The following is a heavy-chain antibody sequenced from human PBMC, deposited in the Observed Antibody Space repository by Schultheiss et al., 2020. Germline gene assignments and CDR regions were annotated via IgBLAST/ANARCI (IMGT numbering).Heavy chain of an antibody. Sequence: SGPTLVKPTQTLTLTCTFSGFSLSTSGMCVSWIRQPPGKALEWLALIDWDDDKYYSTSLKTRLTISKDTSKNQVVLTMTNMDPVDTATYYCARGITIFGVVNDACDIWGQGTMVTVSS. J-gene: IGHJ3*02. V-gene: IGHV2-70*01. CDR1: GFSLSTSGMC. D-gene: IGHD3-3*01. CDR2: IDWDDDK. CDR3: ARGITIFGVVNDACDI.